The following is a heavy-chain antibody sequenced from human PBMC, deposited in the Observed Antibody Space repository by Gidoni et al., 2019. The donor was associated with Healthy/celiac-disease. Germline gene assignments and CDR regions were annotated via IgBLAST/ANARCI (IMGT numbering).Heavy chain of an antibody. Sequence: EVQLVESGGGVVQPGGSLGLSCEDSGFTFSNAWMSWVRQAPGKGLEWVGRIKSKTDGGTTDYTAPVKGRFTISRDDSKNTLYLQMNSLKTEDTAVYYCTTVYFSNHFDYWGQGTLVTVSS. CDR3: TTVYFSNHFDY. CDR1: GFTFSNAW. J-gene: IGHJ4*02. D-gene: IGHD4-4*01. CDR2: IKSKTDGGTT. V-gene: IGHV3-15*01.